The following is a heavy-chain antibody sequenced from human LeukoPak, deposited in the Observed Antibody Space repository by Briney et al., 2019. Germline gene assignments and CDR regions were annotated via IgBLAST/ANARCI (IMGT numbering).Heavy chain of an antibody. CDR3: ARDPPRYSSSWYH. J-gene: IGHJ5*02. V-gene: IGHV3-53*01. Sequence: GGSLRLSCAASGFTVSSNYMSWVRQAPGKGLEWVSVIYSGGSTYYADSVKGRFTISRDNSKNTLYLQMNSLRAEDTAVYYCARDPPRYSSSWYHWGQGTLVTVSS. D-gene: IGHD6-13*01. CDR2: IYSGGST. CDR1: GFTVSSNY.